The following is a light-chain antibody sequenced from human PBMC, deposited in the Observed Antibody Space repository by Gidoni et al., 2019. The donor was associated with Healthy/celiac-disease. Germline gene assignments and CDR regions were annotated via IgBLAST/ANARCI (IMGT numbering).Light chain of an antibody. J-gene: IGLJ1*01. CDR1: SSNIGSNY. Sequence: QSVLTQPPSASGPPGQRVTISCSGSSSNIGSNYVYWYQQLPGTAPKLLIYRNNQRPSGYPDRFSGSKSGTSASLAISGLRSEDEADYYCAAWDDSLSGYVFGTGTKVTV. CDR2: RNN. CDR3: AAWDDSLSGYV. V-gene: IGLV1-47*01.